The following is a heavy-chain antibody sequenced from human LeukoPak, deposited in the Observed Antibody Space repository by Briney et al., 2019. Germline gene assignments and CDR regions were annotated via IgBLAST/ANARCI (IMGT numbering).Heavy chain of an antibody. CDR2: ISWNSGSI. J-gene: IGHJ4*02. D-gene: IGHD3-10*01. CDR3: AKGLYYYGSGSYAPFDY. CDR1: GFTFDDYA. V-gene: IGHV3-9*01. Sequence: PGGSLRLSCAASGFTFDDYAMHWVRQAPGKGLEWVSGISWNSGSIGYADSVKGRFTISRDNAKNSLYLQMNSLRAEDTALYYYAKGLYYYGSGSYAPFDYWGQGTLVTVSS.